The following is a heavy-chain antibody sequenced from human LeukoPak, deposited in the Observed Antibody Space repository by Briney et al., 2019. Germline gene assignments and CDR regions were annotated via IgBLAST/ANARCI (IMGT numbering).Heavy chain of an antibody. D-gene: IGHD1-1*01. CDR3: ARDGGNWNFYYDMDV. CDR1: GFRFNSYN. V-gene: IGHV3-21*01. Sequence: GGSLRLFCAASGFRFNSYNMNWVRQAPGKGLEWVSSISSSSSYIYYADSVKGRFTISRDNAKNSLYLQMNGLRAKDTAVYYCARDGGNWNFYYDMDVWGLGTTVTVSS. J-gene: IGHJ6*02. CDR2: ISSSSSYI.